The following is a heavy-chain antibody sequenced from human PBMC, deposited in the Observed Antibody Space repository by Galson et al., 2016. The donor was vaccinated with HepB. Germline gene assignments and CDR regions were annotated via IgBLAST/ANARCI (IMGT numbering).Heavy chain of an antibody. V-gene: IGHV3-48*02. D-gene: IGHD4-23*01. CDR1: GFRFSTYS. CDR2: MTSSGSAI. CDR3: ASGKYYFDF. J-gene: IGHJ4*01. Sequence: SLRLSCAASGFRFSTYSMNWVRQAPGKGLEWLSYMTSSGSAIHYADSVQGRFTISRDNAKHSLFLQMNSLRDEDTAVYYCASGKYYFDFWGQGTTVTVSS.